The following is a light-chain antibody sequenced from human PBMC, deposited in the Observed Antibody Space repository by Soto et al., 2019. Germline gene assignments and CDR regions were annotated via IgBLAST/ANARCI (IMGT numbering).Light chain of an antibody. Sequence: EMGLTQSPGSLHLSPGERATLSCRASQSVDCSFFAWYQQKPGQASRLLIYGPSNRPTGIPDRFSGSGSGTDFTLTISRLEPEDFAVYYCQQYVSSVTFGPGTKVEIK. CDR1: QSVDCSF. CDR2: GPS. V-gene: IGKV3-20*01. CDR3: QQYVSSVT. J-gene: IGKJ1*01.